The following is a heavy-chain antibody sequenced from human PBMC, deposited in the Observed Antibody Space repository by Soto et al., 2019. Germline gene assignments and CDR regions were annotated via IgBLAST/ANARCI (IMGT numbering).Heavy chain of an antibody. J-gene: IGHJ5*02. CDR3: ARNDYEAGRVGNWFDP. CDR2: IYTSGST. Sequence: SETLSLTCTVSGGSISSYYWSWIRQPAGKGLEWIGRIYTSGSTNYNPSLKSRVTMSVDTSKNQFSLKLSSVTAADTAVYYCARNDYEAGRVGNWFDPWGQGTLVTVSS. D-gene: IGHD4-17*01. V-gene: IGHV4-4*07. CDR1: GGSISSYY.